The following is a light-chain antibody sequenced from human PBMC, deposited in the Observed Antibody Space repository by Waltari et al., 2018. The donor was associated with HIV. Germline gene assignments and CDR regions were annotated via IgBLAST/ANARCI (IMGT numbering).Light chain of an antibody. CDR1: QSISIW. CDR3: QQYNRYYT. CDR2: KAS. J-gene: IGKJ2*01. V-gene: IGKV1-5*03. Sequence: DIQMTQSPSTLSASVGDRVTITCRASQSISIWLAWYQQKPGKAPKLLIYKASFLESGVPSRFSGSGSGTDFTLTINSLQPDDFATYYCQQYNRYYTFGQGTKLEI.